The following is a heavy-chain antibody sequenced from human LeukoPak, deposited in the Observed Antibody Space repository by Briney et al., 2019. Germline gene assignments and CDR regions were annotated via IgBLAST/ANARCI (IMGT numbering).Heavy chain of an antibody. CDR1: GGSISSYY. J-gene: IGHJ4*02. D-gene: IGHD3-22*01. V-gene: IGHV4-59*01. CDR2: IYYSGST. Sequence: SETLSLTCTVSGGSISSYYWSWLRQPPGKGVEWIGYIYYSGSTNYNPSLKSRVTISVDTSKNQFSLKLSSVTAADTAVYYCATLGIEFTTFDYWGQGTLVTVSS. CDR3: ATLGIEFTTFDY.